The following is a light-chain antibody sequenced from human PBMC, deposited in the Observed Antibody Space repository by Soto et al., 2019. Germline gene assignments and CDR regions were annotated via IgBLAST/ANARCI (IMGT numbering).Light chain of an antibody. CDR2: KAS. CDR3: QHYNSYSEA. J-gene: IGKJ1*01. CDR1: HTISSW. V-gene: IGKV1-5*03. Sequence: DIQMTQSPSSLSGSVGDRVTITCRASHTISSWLAWYQQKPGKAPKLLIYKASTLKSGVPSRFSGSGSGTDFTLTISSLHPDDFATYYCQHYNSYSEAFGQGTKVDIK.